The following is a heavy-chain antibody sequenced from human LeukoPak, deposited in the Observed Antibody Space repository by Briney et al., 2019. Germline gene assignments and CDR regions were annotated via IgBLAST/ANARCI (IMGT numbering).Heavy chain of an antibody. CDR1: GFTFDDFG. V-gene: IGHV3-20*04. Sequence: GGSLRLYCAASGFTFDDFGMSWVRQAPGKGLEWVFGINWNGGSTGYADSVKGRFTISRDNAKNSLYLQMNSLRAEDTALYYCARDFLPLVDDAFDIWGQGTMVTVSS. CDR3: ARDFLPLVDDAFDI. D-gene: IGHD2-15*01. CDR2: INWNGGST. J-gene: IGHJ3*02.